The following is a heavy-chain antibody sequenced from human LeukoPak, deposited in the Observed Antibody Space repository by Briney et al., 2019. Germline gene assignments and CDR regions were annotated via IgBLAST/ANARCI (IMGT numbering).Heavy chain of an antibody. V-gene: IGHV3-53*01. CDR2: IYTDGNT. Sequence: PGGSLRLSCAASEFSVSSNYMNWVRQAPGKGLEWVSVIYTDGNTYYADSVKGRFTISRDKSKNTMYLQMNSLRAEDTALHYCARDLSGYCTSGTCYALDIWGQGTMVTVSS. CDR1: EFSVSSNY. CDR3: ARDLSGYCTSGTCYALDI. J-gene: IGHJ3*02. D-gene: IGHD2-15*01.